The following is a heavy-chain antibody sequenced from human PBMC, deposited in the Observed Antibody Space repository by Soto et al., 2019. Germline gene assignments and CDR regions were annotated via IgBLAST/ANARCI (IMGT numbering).Heavy chain of an antibody. CDR2: INPATGAA. J-gene: IGHJ3*02. V-gene: IGHV1-2*02. CDR3: ARGGGVGVAGSAAFDM. D-gene: IGHD3-3*01. Sequence: QLHLVQSGAVVKKPGASVTVSCSASGYPVTAYYMHWVRQAPGRGLEWMGGINPATGAAKYTQTSQGRVTMPRDTSTSTVFMELGGLTSEDTAVFYCARGGGVGVAGSAAFDMWGQGTLITVSS. CDR1: GYPVTAYY.